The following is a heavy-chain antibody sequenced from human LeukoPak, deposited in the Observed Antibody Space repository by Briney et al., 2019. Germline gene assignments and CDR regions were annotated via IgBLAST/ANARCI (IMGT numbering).Heavy chain of an antibody. CDR1: GFTVNNNR. CDR3: ARGYNWNYAGWFDP. Sequence: GGSLRLSCAASGFTVNNNRMGWVRQAPGKGLEWVSITYSGGTTYYADSVRGRFTISRDDSKNTLYLQMNSLTAEDTAVYYCARGYNWNYAGWFDPWGQGTLVTVSS. D-gene: IGHD1-7*01. J-gene: IGHJ5*02. CDR2: TYSGGTT. V-gene: IGHV3-53*01.